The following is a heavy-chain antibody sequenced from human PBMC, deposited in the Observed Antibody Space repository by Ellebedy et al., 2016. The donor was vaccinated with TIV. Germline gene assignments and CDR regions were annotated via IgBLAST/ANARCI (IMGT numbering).Heavy chain of an antibody. J-gene: IGHJ4*02. D-gene: IGHD2-8*01. V-gene: IGHV3-23*01. CDR1: GFTFSSYA. CDR3: AKALMSTLTDFDY. Sequence: PGGSLRLSCAASGFTFSSYAMSWVRQAPGKGLEWVSTITGSGGSTYFLDSVRGRFTISRDNSKNTLYLQMRSLRAEDAAVYYCAKALMSTLTDFDYWGQGTLVTVSS. CDR2: ITGSGGST.